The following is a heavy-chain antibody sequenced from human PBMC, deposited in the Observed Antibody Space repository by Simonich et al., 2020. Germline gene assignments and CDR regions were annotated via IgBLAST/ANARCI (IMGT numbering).Heavy chain of an antibody. CDR2: ITYDESKK. J-gene: IGHJ4*02. CDR1: GFTFSSYA. V-gene: IGHV3-30*07. CDR3: ARDGERYCGGDCYSYFDY. Sequence: QVQLVESGGGVVQPVRSLRLSCAASGFTFSSYAMHWVRQAPGKWLEWGAGITYDESKKYYADSVKGRFTISRDNSKNTLYLQMNSLRAEDTAVYYCARDGERYCGGDCYSYFDYWGQGTLVTVSS. D-gene: IGHD2-21*02.